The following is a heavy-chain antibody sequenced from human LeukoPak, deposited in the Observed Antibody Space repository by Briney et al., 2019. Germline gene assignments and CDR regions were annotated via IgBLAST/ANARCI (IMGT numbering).Heavy chain of an antibody. CDR1: GFTFSGHA. CDR2: IGGLGGST. D-gene: IGHD3-3*01. V-gene: IGHV3-23*01. CDR3: ARDPGVVAFHYFDF. Sequence: GGSLRPSCAASGFTFSGHAMAWVRQAPGKGLEWVSGIGGLGGSTYYAGSVKGRFTISRENSENTLYLQLNSLRADDTGVYYCARDPGVVAFHYFDFWGQGALVTVSS. J-gene: IGHJ4*02.